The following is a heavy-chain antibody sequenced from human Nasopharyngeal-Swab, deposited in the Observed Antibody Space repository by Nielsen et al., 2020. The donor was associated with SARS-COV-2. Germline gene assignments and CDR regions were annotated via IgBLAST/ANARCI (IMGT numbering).Heavy chain of an antibody. CDR2: INPKSGGT. CDR3: ARDGIQLWRW. Sequence: ASVKVSCKASGYTFTGQYIQWVRQAPGQGLEWVGWINPKSGGTHYAQNFQGRVILTRDTSITTAYMELSSLRSDDTAQYYCARDGIQLWRWWGQGTLVTVSS. J-gene: IGHJ4*02. V-gene: IGHV1-2*02. CDR1: GYTFTGQY. D-gene: IGHD5-18*01.